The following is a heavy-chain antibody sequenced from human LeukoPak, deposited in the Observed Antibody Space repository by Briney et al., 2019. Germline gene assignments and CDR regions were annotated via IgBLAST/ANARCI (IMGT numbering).Heavy chain of an antibody. D-gene: IGHD2-15*01. J-gene: IGHJ5*02. V-gene: IGHV4-39*07. CDR3: ARDASVVSRFDP. CDR1: GGSISSSSYY. CDR2: IYYRGST. Sequence: SETLSLTCTVSGGSISSSSYYWGWIRQPPGKGLEWIGSIYYRGSTYYNPSLKSRVTIPVDTSKNQFSLKLSSVTAADTAVYYCARDASVVSRFDPWGQGTLVTVSS.